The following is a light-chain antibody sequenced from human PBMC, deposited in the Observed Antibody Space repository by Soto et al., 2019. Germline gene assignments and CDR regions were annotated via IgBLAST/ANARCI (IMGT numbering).Light chain of an antibody. CDR2: GAS. CDR3: QQYGSSPWT. J-gene: IGKJ1*01. V-gene: IGKV3-20*01. CDR1: QTIRSNY. Sequence: ETVLTQSPGTLSLSPGERATLSCRASQTIRSNYLAWYRQTPGQAPRLLIYGASNRATDIADRFSGSGSGTDFTLIISRLEPEDFALYYCQQYGSSPWTLGQGTKVEIK.